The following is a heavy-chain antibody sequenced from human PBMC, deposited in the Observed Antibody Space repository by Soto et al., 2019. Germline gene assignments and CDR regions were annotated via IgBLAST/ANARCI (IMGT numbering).Heavy chain of an antibody. D-gene: IGHD2-21*02. Sequence: EEQVLESGGGSAQPGGSLRLSCAASGFTFSNYGMTWVRQAPGKGLEWVSSINPRGIDTKYADSVKGRFTIARDNSKNMIYLQLKNLRAEDKAVYYCAKGGAYCYDDCTRAYWGQGTLVTVSS. CDR2: INPRGIDT. CDR3: AKGGAYCYDDCTRAY. CDR1: GFTFSNYG. J-gene: IGHJ4*02. V-gene: IGHV3-23*01.